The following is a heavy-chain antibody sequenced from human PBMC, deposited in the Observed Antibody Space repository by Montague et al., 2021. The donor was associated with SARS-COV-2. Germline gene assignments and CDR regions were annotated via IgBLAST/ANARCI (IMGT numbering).Heavy chain of an antibody. CDR1: GGSIRSYY. CDR2: IYYTGET. V-gene: IGHV4-59*01. CDR3: ARFWSGYVDK. Sequence: SETLSLTCSFSGGSIRSYYWCWIWLPQAQPMERLGYIYYTGETTPYYALKSRVTISVDMSRSQYPLWLTSVTVADTAVYFCARFWSGYVDKWSQGTLVTVSS. D-gene: IGHD3-3*01. J-gene: IGHJ4*02.